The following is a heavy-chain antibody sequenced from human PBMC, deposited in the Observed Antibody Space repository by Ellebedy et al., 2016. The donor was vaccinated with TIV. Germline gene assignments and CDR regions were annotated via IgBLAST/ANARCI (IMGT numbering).Heavy chain of an antibody. CDR2: IYSGGST. V-gene: IGHV3-66*01. Sequence: GGSLRLSXAVSGLNVSNNYMRWVRQAPGKGLEWVSVIYSGGSTYYADSVKGRFTISRDSSNNTLYLQMNSLRAEDTAVYYCARGKDAFDIWGRGTVVTVSS. J-gene: IGHJ3*02. CDR3: ARGKDAFDI. CDR1: GLNVSNNY.